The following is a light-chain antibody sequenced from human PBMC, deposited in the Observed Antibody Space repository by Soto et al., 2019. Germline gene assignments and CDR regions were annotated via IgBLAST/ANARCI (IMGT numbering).Light chain of an antibody. V-gene: IGLV2-8*01. CDR2: EVS. CDR3: SSYAGSNNYV. Sequence: QSALTQPPSASGSPGHAVTISCTGTSSDVGGYNDVSWYQQHPGKAPKLMIYEVSKRPSGVPDRFSGSKSGNTASLTVSGLQAEDEADYYCSSYAGSNNYVFGTGTKLTVL. J-gene: IGLJ1*01. CDR1: SSDVGGYND.